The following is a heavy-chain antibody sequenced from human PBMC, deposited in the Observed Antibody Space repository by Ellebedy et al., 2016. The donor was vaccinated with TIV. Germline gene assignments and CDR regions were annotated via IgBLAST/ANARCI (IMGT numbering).Heavy chain of an antibody. CDR2: ISAYNGNT. J-gene: IGHJ4*02. CDR1: GYTFTGYY. Sequence: AASVKVSCKASGYTFTGYYIHWVRQAPGQGLEWMGWISAYNGNTNYAQKLQGRVTMTTDTSTSTAYMELRSLRSDDTAVYYCARAPWGYFDYWGQGTLVTVSS. D-gene: IGHD3-16*01. V-gene: IGHV1-18*04. CDR3: ARAPWGYFDY.